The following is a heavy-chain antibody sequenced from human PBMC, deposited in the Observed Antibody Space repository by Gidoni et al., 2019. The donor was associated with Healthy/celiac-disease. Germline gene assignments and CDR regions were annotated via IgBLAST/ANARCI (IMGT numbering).Heavy chain of an antibody. V-gene: IGHV1-69*08. J-gene: IGHJ4*02. D-gene: IGHD5-12*01. Sequence: QVQLVQSGAEVKTPESSVKVSCKASGGTFSSYTIRGVRQAPGQGLEWMGRIIPILGIANYAQKFQCIVTITAYKSTSTAYMELSSLRSEDTAVYYCARDHTVASYDYWGQGTLVTVSS. CDR2: IIPILGIA. CDR3: ARDHTVASYDY. CDR1: GGTFSSYT.